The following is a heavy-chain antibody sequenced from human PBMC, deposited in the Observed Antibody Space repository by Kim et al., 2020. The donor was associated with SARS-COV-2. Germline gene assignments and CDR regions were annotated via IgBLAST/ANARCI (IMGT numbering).Heavy chain of an antibody. CDR3: ANLYSYGHMVDY. CDR2: ISYGGSNK. D-gene: IGHD5-18*01. Sequence: GGSLRLSCAASGFTFSSYGMSWVRQAPGKGLEWVAVISYGGSNKYYAESVKGRFTISRDNSKNTLYLQMNSLISEDTAVYYCANLYSYGHMVDYWGQGTLVTVSS. J-gene: IGHJ4*02. CDR1: GFTFSSYG. V-gene: IGHV3-30*18.